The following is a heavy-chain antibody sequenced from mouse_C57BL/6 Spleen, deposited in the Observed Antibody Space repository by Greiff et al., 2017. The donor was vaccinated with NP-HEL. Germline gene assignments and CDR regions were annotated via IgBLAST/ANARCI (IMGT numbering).Heavy chain of an antibody. V-gene: IGHV1-64*01. CDR3: ARNLITTVVAGDY. CDR1: GYTFTSYW. J-gene: IGHJ4*01. CDR2: IHPNSGST. D-gene: IGHD1-1*01. Sequence: VQLQQPGAELVKPGASVKLSCKASGYTFTSYWMHWVKQRPGQGLEWIGMIHPNSGSTNYNEKFKSKATLTVDKSSSTAYMQLSSLTSEDSAVYYCARNLITTVVAGDYWGQGTSVTVSS.